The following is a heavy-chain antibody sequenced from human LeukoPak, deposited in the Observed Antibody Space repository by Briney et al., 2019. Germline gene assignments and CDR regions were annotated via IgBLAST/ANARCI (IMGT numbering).Heavy chain of an antibody. D-gene: IGHD3-9*01. V-gene: IGHV3-7*01. J-gene: IGHJ6*03. Sequence: GGSLRLSCAASGFTFSSYWMSWVRQAPGKGLEWVANIKQDGNEKYYVDSVKGRFTISRDNAKNSLYLQMNSLRAEDTAVYYCARDDFESGHDILTAYFYYYYMDVWGKGTTVTVSS. CDR1: GFTFSSYW. CDR2: IKQDGNEK. CDR3: ARDDFESGHDILTAYFYYYYMDV.